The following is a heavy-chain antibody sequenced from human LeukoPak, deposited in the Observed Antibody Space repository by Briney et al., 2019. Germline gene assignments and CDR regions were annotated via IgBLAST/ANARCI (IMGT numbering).Heavy chain of an antibody. CDR3: AHRGDITMVRGVSPTRGWFDP. V-gene: IGHV2-5*01. Sequence: SGPTLVKPTQTLTLTCTFSGFSLSTSGVGVGWIRQPPGKALEWLAVIYWNDDKRYSPVLKSRLTITKDTSKNQVVLTMTNMDPVDTATYYCAHRGDITMVRGVSPTRGWFDPWGQGTLVTVSS. J-gene: IGHJ5*02. CDR2: IYWNDDK. CDR1: GFSLSTSGVG. D-gene: IGHD3-10*01.